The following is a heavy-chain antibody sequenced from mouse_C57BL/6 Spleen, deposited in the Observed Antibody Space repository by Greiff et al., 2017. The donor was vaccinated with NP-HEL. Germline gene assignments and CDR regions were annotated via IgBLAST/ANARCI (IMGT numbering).Heavy chain of an antibody. V-gene: IGHV5-17*01. CDR1: GFTFSDYG. CDR2: ISSGSSTI. D-gene: IGHD1-1*01. J-gene: IGHJ4*01. Sequence: EVKVVESGGGLVKPGGSLKLSCAASGFTFSDYGMHWVRQAPEKGLEWVAYISSGSSTIYYADTVQGRFTISRDNAKNTLFLQMTSLRSEDTAMYYCARRYHYYGSSLNAMDYWGQGTSVTVSS. CDR3: ARRYHYYGSSLNAMDY.